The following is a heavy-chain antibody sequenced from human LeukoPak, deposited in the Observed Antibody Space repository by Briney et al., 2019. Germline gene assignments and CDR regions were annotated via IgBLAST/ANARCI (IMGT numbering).Heavy chain of an antibody. Sequence: GASVKVSCKVSGYTLTELSMHWVRQAPGKGLEWMGGFDPEDGETIYAQKFQGRVTMTEDTSTDTAYMELSSLRSEDTAVYYCATVPVKPGVVVPAAYFQHWGQGTLVTVSS. J-gene: IGHJ1*01. CDR1: GYTLTELS. D-gene: IGHD2-2*01. V-gene: IGHV1-24*01. CDR3: ATVPVKPGVVVPAAYFQH. CDR2: FDPEDGET.